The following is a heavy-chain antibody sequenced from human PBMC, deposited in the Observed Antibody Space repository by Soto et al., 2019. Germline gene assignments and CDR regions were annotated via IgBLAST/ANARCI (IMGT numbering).Heavy chain of an antibody. CDR3: ARGSGYDFWSGYPFDP. J-gene: IGHJ5*02. V-gene: IGHV1-8*01. Sequence: QVQLVQSGAEVKKPGASVKVSCKASGYTFTSYDINWVRQATGQGLEWMGWMNPNSGNTGYAQKFQGRVTMTRNTSISTAHMELSSLRSEDTAVYYCARGSGYDFWSGYPFDPWGQGTLVTVSS. D-gene: IGHD3-3*01. CDR1: GYTFTSYD. CDR2: MNPNSGNT.